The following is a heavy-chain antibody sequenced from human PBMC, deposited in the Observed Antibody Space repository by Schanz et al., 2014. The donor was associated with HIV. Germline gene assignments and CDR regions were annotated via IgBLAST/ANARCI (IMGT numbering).Heavy chain of an antibody. CDR1: GFTFSSYA. J-gene: IGHJ5*01. CDR2: ISSSSSTI. Sequence: VQLVESGGGLVKPGGSLRLSCAASGFTFSSYAMNWVRQAPGKGLEWVSYISSSSSTIYYADSVKGRFTISRDNGKNSLYLQMNSLRDEDTGVYYCAKWGGSSWYWFDSWGQGTQVTVSS. V-gene: IGHV3-48*02. CDR3: AKWGGSSWYWFDS. D-gene: IGHD6-13*01.